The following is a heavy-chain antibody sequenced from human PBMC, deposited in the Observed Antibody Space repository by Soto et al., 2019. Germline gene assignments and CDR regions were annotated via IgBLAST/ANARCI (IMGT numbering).Heavy chain of an antibody. CDR1: GYSFTTYW. CDR3: ARHEQYYYYYYGMDV. CDR2: IYPGDSST. V-gene: IGHV5-51*01. D-gene: IGHD4-4*01. J-gene: IGHJ6*02. Sequence: GESLKISCNTSGYSFTTYWVAWVRQMPGKGLEWMGIIYPGDSSTKYSPSFQGQVTISADNSISTAYLQLSSLKASDTATYFCARHEQYYYYYYGMDVWGQGTTVTVSS.